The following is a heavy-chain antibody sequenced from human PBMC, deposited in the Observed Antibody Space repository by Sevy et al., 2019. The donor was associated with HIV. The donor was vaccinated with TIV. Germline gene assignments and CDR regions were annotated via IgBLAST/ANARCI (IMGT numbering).Heavy chain of an antibody. CDR2: MHGGDDTT. J-gene: IGHJ4*01. D-gene: IGHD3-3*01. CDR3: AKDILGWAFDY. CDR1: GFGLNGNA. V-gene: IGHV3-23*01. Sequence: GGSLRLSCAASGFGLNGNAMSWVRQAPGKGLEWVAAMHGGDDTTHYGDSVKGRFTISRDSFKNILYLQMDSLRVEDTAVYYCAKDILGWAFDYWGHGTLVTVSS.